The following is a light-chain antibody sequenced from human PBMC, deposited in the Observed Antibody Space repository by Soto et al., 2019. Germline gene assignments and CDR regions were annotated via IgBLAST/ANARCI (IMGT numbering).Light chain of an antibody. CDR1: SSDVGNYNL. CDR3: CSYAGSSTYV. CDR2: EDT. J-gene: IGLJ1*01. Sequence: QSALTQPASVYGAAGQSITISCTGTSSDVGNYNLVSWYLHHPGKAPKLLIYEDTKRPSGVSNRFSGSRSGNTASLTVSGLQSEDETDYYCCSYAGSSTYVVGTGTKVTVL. V-gene: IGLV2-23*01.